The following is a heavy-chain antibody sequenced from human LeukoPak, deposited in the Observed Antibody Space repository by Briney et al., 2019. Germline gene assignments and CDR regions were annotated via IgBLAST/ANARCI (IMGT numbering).Heavy chain of an antibody. J-gene: IGHJ2*01. CDR2: INPNSGGT. CDR1: GYTFTGYY. V-gene: IGHV1-2*02. CDR3: ARDIRSTDWYFDL. Sequence: HRASVKVSCKASGYTFTGYYMHWVRQAPGQGLEWMGWINPNSGGTNYAQKFQGRVTMTRDTSISTAYMELSRLRSDDTAVYFCARDIRSTDWYFDLWGRGTLVTVSS. D-gene: IGHD2-8*02.